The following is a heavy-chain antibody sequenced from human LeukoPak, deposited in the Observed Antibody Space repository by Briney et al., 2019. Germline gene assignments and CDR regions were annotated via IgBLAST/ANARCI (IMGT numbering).Heavy chain of an antibody. CDR1: GGTFSSYA. CDR2: IIPIFGTA. Sequence: ASVKVSCKASGGTFSSYAISWVRQAPGQGLEWMGGIIPIFGTANYAQKFQGRVTITADESTSTAYMELSSLRSEDTAVYYCARGPYYYDSSGYYWDYFDHWGQGTLVTVSS. D-gene: IGHD3-22*01. J-gene: IGHJ4*02. CDR3: ARGPYYYDSSGYYWDYFDH. V-gene: IGHV1-69*13.